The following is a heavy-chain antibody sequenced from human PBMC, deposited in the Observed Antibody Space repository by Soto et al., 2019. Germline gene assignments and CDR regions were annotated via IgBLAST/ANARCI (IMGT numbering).Heavy chain of an antibody. J-gene: IGHJ4*02. CDR1: GFTFSNFG. D-gene: IGHD2-21*01. CDR3: AREHHSKSAMGLDY. CDR2: IWYDGSNK. Sequence: PWGCLRLSCAASGFTFSNFGMHWVRQAPGKGLQWVSVIWYDGSNKYYAHAVRGRFTISRDNSKNTLYLQMNGLRAEDTAVYFCAREHHSKSAMGLDYWGQGTLVTVSS. V-gene: IGHV3-33*01.